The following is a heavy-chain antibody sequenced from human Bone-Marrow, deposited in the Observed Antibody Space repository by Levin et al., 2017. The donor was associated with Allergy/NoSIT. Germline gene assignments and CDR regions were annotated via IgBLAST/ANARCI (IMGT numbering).Heavy chain of an antibody. V-gene: IGHV4-59*01. CDR2: IHYTGNT. CDR3: AINAGGFPAPYDY. Sequence: ESLKISCTVSGASITGYYWNWIRQPPGMGLEWIGYIHYTGNTNYNPSLNSRIAISADTSKNQISLKVNSVTAADTAVYYCAINAGGFPAPYDYWGQGSLVTVSS. CDR1: GASITGYY. J-gene: IGHJ4*02. D-gene: IGHD3-16*01.